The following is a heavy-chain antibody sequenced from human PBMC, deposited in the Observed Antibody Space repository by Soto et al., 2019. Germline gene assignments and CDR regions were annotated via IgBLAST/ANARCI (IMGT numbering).Heavy chain of an antibody. V-gene: IGHV4-34*01. CDR2: INHSGST. J-gene: IGHJ4*02. CDR3: ASGGIAAAGSGY. D-gene: IGHD6-13*01. CDR1: GGSFSGYY. Sequence: QVQLQQWGAGLLKPSETLSLTCAVYGGSFSGYYWSWIRQPPGKGLEWIGEINHSGSTSYNPSLKSRVTLSVDKSQNQFSLKLSSVNAADTAVYYCASGGIAAAGSGYWGQGTLVTVSS.